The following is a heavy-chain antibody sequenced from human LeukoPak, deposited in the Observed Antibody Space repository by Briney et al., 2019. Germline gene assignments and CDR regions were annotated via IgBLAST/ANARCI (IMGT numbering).Heavy chain of an antibody. CDR1: GFTFSSYS. CDR3: ARDLFSDYGSGSYNWFDP. V-gene: IGHV3-21*01. Sequence: GGSLRLSCAASGFTFSSYSMNWVRQAPGKGLEWVSSISSSSSYIYYADSVKGRFTISRDNAKNSLYLQMNSLRAEDTAVYYCARDLFSDYGSGSYNWFDPWGQGTLVTVSS. J-gene: IGHJ5*02. CDR2: ISSSSSYI. D-gene: IGHD3-10*01.